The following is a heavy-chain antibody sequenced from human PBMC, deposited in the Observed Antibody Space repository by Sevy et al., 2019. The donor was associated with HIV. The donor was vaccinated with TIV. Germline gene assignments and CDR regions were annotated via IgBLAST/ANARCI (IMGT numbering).Heavy chain of an antibody. J-gene: IGHJ3*02. CDR2: IAYDGSNK. CDR1: GFVFSSYA. D-gene: IGHD3-3*01. Sequence: GSLRLSCTASGFVFSSYAMHWVRQAPGKGLEWVAFIAYDGSNKNYADSVKGRFTLSRDNSKNTLYLQMNSLGAEDTAVYYCARPRFLEWLSTAAFDIWGQGTMVTVSS. CDR3: ARPRFLEWLSTAAFDI. V-gene: IGHV3-30*04.